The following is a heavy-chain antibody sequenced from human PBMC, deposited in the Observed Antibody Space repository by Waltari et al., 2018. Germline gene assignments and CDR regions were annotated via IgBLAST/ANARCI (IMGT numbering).Heavy chain of an antibody. CDR2: LNAGKGNT. V-gene: IGHV1-3*01. CDR3: AREPLAVTFGFDF. D-gene: IGHD3-16*01. CDR1: GYTFIDYA. Sequence: QVQLVQSGAEVKKPGASVKVSCKTSGYTFIDYAIHWLRQAPGQRLEWMGYLNAGKGNTIYSQKFQDRVTITRDTSASTAYMELTSLKSEDTAVYFCAREPLAVTFGFDFWGQGTLVTVSS. J-gene: IGHJ4*02.